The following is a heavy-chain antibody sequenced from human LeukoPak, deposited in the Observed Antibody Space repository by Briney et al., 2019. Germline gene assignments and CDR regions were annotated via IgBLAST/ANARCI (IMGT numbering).Heavy chain of an antibody. CDR1: GGSVSTSDYY. Sequence: SETLSLTCTVSGGSVSTSDYYWGWIRQTPGKGLEWIGDIFHNGKTNYNPSLKGRVTISIDTSNNPFSLRLPSVTAADTAVYYCARIFDSWGQGTLVTVSS. J-gene: IGHJ4*02. V-gene: IGHV4-39*07. CDR2: IFHNGKT. CDR3: ARIFDS.